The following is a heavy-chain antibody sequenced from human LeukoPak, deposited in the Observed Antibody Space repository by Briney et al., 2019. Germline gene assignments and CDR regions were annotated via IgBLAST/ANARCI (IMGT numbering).Heavy chain of an antibody. Sequence: ASVKVSCKASGYTFTSYGISWVRQAPGQGLEWMGWISAYNGNTNYAQKLQGRVTISTDTSTSTAYLELSSLTSDDTAVYYCARESHGFRIDYWGQGTLVTVSS. CDR3: ARESHGFRIDY. D-gene: IGHD4-17*01. CDR2: ISAYNGNT. V-gene: IGHV1-18*01. CDR1: GYTFTSYG. J-gene: IGHJ4*02.